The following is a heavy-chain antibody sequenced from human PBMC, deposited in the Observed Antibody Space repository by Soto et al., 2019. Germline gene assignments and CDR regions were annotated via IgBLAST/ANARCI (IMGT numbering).Heavy chain of an antibody. CDR2: IYSGGST. V-gene: IGHV3-53*01. CDR3: ARDVIGYSYGSQSDY. D-gene: IGHD5-18*01. J-gene: IGHJ4*02. Sequence: GGSLRLACAASGFTVSSNYMSWVRQAPGKGLEWVSVIYSGGSTYYADSLKGRFTISRDNSKNTLYLQMNSLRAEDTAVYYCARDVIGYSYGSQSDYWGQGTLVTVSS. CDR1: GFTVSSNY.